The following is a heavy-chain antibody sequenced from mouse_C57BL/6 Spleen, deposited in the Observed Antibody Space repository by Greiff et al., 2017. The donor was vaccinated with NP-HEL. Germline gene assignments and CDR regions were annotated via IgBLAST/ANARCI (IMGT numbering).Heavy chain of an antibody. D-gene: IGHD2-4*01. CDR1: GYTFTDYN. J-gene: IGHJ4*01. CDR3: ARNPYDYEGGYAMDY. V-gene: IGHV1-18*01. Sequence: VQLQQSGPELVKPGASVKIPCKASGYTFTDYNMDWVKQSHGKSLEWIGDINPNNGGTIYNQKFKGKATLTVDKSSSTAYMELRSLTSEDTAVYYCARNPYDYEGGYAMDYWGQGTSVTVSS. CDR2: INPNNGGT.